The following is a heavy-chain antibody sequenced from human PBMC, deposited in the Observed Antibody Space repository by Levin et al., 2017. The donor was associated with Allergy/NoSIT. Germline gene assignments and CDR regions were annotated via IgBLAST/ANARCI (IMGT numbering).Heavy chain of an antibody. V-gene: IGHV1-69*06. J-gene: IGHJ3*02. Sequence: SVKVSCKASGGTFSSYAISWVRQAPGQGLEWMGGIIPIFGTANYAQKFQGRVTITADKSTSTAYMELSSLRSEDTAVYYCASVRSSGWYRAFDIWGQGTMVTVSS. CDR2: IIPIFGTA. CDR1: GGTFSSYA. CDR3: ASVRSSGWYRAFDI. D-gene: IGHD6-19*01.